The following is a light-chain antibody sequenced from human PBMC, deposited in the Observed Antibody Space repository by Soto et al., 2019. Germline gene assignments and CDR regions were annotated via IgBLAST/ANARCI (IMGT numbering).Light chain of an antibody. CDR2: DSS. Sequence: DIQMTQSPSSLSASVGARVTITCQASRDISVYLNWYQQKPGTPPKLLVYDSSNLQTGVPSRFSGTGSVTHFTFTISGPQPEDIATYYYQQYDNLPPYTFGQGTKLDIK. J-gene: IGKJ2*01. CDR1: RDISVY. CDR3: QQYDNLPPYT. V-gene: IGKV1-33*01.